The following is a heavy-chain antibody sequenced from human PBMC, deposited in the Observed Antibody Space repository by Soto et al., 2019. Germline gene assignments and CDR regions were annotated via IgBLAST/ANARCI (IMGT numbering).Heavy chain of an antibody. CDR2: IYNSGNT. J-gene: IGHJ6*02. V-gene: IGHV4-31*03. CDR1: GGSISSGGYY. Sequence: QVQLQESGPGLVKPSQTLSLTCSVSGGSISSGGYYWSWIRQHPEKGLEWIGYIYNSGNTYYNPSLKGRVTISDDTSKNQWPRKLSSVTAADTAVYCCARNYYYGSGSSHYYYGMDVWGQGTTVAVSS. D-gene: IGHD3-10*01. CDR3: ARNYYYGSGSSHYYYGMDV.